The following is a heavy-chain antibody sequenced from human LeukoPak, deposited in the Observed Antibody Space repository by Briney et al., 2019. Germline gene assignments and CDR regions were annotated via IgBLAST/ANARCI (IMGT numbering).Heavy chain of an antibody. CDR1: GYTFTSYG. V-gene: IGHV1-69*13. Sequence: GASVKVSCKAAGYTFTSYGISWVRQAPRHGLEWWGGIIPIFGTANYAQKFQGRVTITADESTSTAYMELSSLRSEDTAVYYCASTIAAAGNQKLYYWGQGTLVTVSS. J-gene: IGHJ4*02. CDR2: IIPIFGTA. D-gene: IGHD6-13*01. CDR3: ASTIAAAGNQKLYY.